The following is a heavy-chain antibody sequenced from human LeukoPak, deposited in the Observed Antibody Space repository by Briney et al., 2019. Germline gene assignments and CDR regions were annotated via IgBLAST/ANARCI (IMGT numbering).Heavy chain of an antibody. J-gene: IGHJ5*02. Sequence: GGSLRLSCAASGYTFTSYYMHWVRQAPGQGLEWMGIINPSGGSTSYAQKFQGRVTMTRDTSTSTVYMELSSLRSEDTAVYYCAREETAAATNWFDPWGQGTLVTVSS. D-gene: IGHD6-13*01. CDR3: AREETAAATNWFDP. CDR2: INPSGGST. V-gene: IGHV1-46*01. CDR1: GYTFTSYY.